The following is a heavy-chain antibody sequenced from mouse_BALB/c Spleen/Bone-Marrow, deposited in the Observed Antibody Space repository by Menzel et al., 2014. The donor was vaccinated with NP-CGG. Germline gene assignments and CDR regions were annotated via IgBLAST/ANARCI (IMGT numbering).Heavy chain of an antibody. D-gene: IGHD3-1*01. J-gene: IGHJ2*01. CDR1: GYTFSNYW. CDR3: TTLARSDFDY. V-gene: IGHV1-5*01. CDR2: IYPGNSDT. Sequence: EVQLQESGTVLARPGAAVKMSCKASGYTFSNYWMHWVKQSPGQGLEWIGTIYPGNSDTTYNQKFKGKAKLTAVTSTSTAYMELSSLTNEGSAVYYCTTLARSDFDYWGQGTTLTVSS.